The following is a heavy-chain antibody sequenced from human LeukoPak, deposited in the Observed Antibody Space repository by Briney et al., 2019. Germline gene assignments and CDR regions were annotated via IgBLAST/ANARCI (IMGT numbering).Heavy chain of an antibody. CDR3: ARGIESYGDYGY. CDR2: MNTTGYT. CDR1: GDSISIGSYY. V-gene: IGHV4-61*09. J-gene: IGHJ4*02. Sequence: SQTLSLTCTVSGDSISIGSYYWSWIRQPAGKGLEWIGHMNTTGYTNYNPSLESRVTISVDTSNNQFSLNLSSVTAADTAVYYCARGIESYGDYGYWGQGTLVTVSS. D-gene: IGHD4-17*01.